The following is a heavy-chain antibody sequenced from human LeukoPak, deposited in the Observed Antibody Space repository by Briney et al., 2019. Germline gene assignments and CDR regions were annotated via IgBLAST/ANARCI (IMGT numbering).Heavy chain of an antibody. CDR2: IKPDGSET. CDR3: ARYASGSYHLDY. V-gene: IGHV3-7*01. J-gene: IGHJ4*02. Sequence: GGSLRLSCAVSGFTFSSYWMSWVRQAPGKGREWVAKIKPDGSETSHVDSVRGRFTISRDNAKNSLNLQMNSLRAEDTAVYYCARYASGSYHLDYWGQGNLVTVSS. D-gene: IGHD3-10*01. CDR1: GFTFSSYW.